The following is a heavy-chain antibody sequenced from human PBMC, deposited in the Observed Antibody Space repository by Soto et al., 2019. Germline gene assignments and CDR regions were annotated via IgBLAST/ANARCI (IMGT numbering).Heavy chain of an antibody. J-gene: IGHJ3*02. CDR2: ISAYNGNT. CDR3: ARGPPYWMVRGHDAFDI. D-gene: IGHD3-10*01. V-gene: IGHV1-18*01. CDR1: GYTFTSYG. Sequence: GASVKVSCKASGYTFTSYGISWVRQAPGQGLEWMGWISAYNGNTNYAQKLQGRVTMTTDTYTSTAYMELRSLRSDDTAVYYCARGPPYWMVRGHDAFDIWCQGKIVTLSS.